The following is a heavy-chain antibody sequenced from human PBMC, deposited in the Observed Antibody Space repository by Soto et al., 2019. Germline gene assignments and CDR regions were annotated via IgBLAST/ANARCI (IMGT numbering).Heavy chain of an antibody. CDR1: GFTFSTYA. D-gene: IGHD2-21*01. Sequence: GGSLRLSCAASGFTFSTYAMTWVRQAPGRGLEWVSTILHDETPFYTDSVKGRFTISRDNVRGTLYLQMNGLRVEDTALYFCAKDLFPTSDQRFFFESWGQVSLVTVSS. V-gene: IGHV3-23*01. CDR3: AKDLFPTSDQRFFFES. CDR2: ILHDETP. J-gene: IGHJ4*02.